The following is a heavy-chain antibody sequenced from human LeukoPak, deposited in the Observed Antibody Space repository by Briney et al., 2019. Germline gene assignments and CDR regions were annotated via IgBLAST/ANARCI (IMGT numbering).Heavy chain of an antibody. CDR3: ARGMATIPDAFDI. CDR2: TIPILGIA. Sequence: SVKVSCKASGGTFSSYAISWVRQAPGQGLEWMGRTIPILGIANYAQKFQGRVTITADKSTSTAYMELSSLRSEDTAVYYCARGMATIPDAFDIWGQGTMVTVSS. D-gene: IGHD5-24*01. CDR1: GGTFSSYA. V-gene: IGHV1-69*04. J-gene: IGHJ3*02.